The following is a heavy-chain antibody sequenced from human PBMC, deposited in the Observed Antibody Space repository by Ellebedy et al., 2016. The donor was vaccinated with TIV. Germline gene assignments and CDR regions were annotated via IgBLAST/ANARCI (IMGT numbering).Heavy chain of an antibody. D-gene: IGHD6-19*01. CDR3: ARLIAVAGTGDWFDS. V-gene: IGHV4-34*01. CDR2: INHSGST. Sequence: SETLSLTCAVYGGSFSGYYWSWIRQPPGKGLEWIGEINHSGSTNYNPSLTSRVTISVDTSKNQFSLKLTSVTAADTAVYYCARLIAVAGTGDWFDSWGQGTLVTVSS. J-gene: IGHJ5*01. CDR1: GGSFSGYY.